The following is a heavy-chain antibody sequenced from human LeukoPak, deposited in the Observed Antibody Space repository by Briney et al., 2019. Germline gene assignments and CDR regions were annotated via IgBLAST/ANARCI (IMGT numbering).Heavy chain of an antibody. CDR2: ISGSGGST. V-gene: IGHV3-23*01. CDR3: AKPLGYCSGGSCPTGGFQH. CDR1: GFTFSSYA. J-gene: IGHJ1*01. Sequence: AGGSLRLSCAASGFTFSSYAMSWVRQAPGKGLEWVSAISGSGGSTYYADSVKGRFTISRDNSKNTLYLQMNSLRAEDTAVYYCAKPLGYCSGGSCPTGGFQHWGQGTLVTVSS. D-gene: IGHD2-15*01.